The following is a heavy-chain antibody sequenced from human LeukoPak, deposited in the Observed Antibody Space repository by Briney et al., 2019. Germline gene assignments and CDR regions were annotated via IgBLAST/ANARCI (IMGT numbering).Heavy chain of an antibody. CDR3: ARGVPYDSWSGPHYSDY. Sequence: GGSLRLSCAASRFTLSTYRMSWVRQAPGKGLEWVAHIKQDGSQEYYVDSVKGRFTISRDSAKNSLYLQMNSLRAEDTAVYYCARGVPYDSWSGPHYSDYWGQGTLVTVSS. D-gene: IGHD3-3*01. CDR2: IKQDGSQE. V-gene: IGHV3-7*01. CDR1: RFTLSTYR. J-gene: IGHJ4*02.